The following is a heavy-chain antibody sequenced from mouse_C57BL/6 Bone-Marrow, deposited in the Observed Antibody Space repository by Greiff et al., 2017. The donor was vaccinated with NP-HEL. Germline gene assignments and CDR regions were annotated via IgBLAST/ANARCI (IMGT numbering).Heavy chain of an antibody. V-gene: IGHV8-8*01. CDR3: ARLWLRRRDWYFDV. D-gene: IGHD2-2*01. CDR2: IWWDDDK. Sequence: QVTLKESGPGILQPSQTLSLTCSFSGFSLSTFGMGVGWIRQPSGKGLEWLAHIWWDDDKYYNPALKSRLTISKDTSQNQVFLKIANVDTADTATYYCARLWLRRRDWYFDVWGTGTTVTVSS. J-gene: IGHJ1*03. CDR1: GFSLSTFGMG.